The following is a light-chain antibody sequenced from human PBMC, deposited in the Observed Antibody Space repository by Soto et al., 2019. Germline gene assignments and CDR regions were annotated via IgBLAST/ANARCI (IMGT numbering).Light chain of an antibody. V-gene: IGLV1-40*01. CDR1: SSNIGAGYN. J-gene: IGLJ3*02. Sequence: QAVVTQPPSVSGAPGQRVTISCTGSSSNIGAGYNVYWYQQLPGTAPKLLIYGNNNRPSGVPDRFSDSKSGTSASLAITDLQAEDEADYYCQSYDSSLSEGVFGGGTKVTVL. CDR3: QSYDSSLSEGV. CDR2: GNN.